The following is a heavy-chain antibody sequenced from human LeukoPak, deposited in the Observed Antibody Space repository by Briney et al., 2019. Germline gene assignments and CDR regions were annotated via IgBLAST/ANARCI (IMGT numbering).Heavy chain of an antibody. Sequence: PSETLSLTCTVSGGSISSGDYYWSWIRQPPGKGLEWLGYIYYSGSTYYNPSLKSRVTISVDTSKNQFSLKLSSVTAADTAVYYCARALSVPAAPYYFDYWGQGTLVTVSS. V-gene: IGHV4-30-4*01. CDR2: IYYSGST. J-gene: IGHJ4*02. D-gene: IGHD2-2*01. CDR1: GGSISSGDYY. CDR3: ARALSVPAAPYYFDY.